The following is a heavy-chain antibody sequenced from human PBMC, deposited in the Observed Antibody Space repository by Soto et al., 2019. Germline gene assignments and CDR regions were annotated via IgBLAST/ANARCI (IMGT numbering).Heavy chain of an antibody. V-gene: IGHV3-30*18. Sequence: PGGSLRLSCAASGFTFSNYGMHWVRQAPGKGLEWVAVISYGGSNKYYADSVKGRFTISRDNSKNTLYLQMNSLRAEDTAVYYCAKDAYGYHYWGQGTLVTVSS. CDR3: AKDAYGYHY. CDR1: GFTFSNYG. CDR2: ISYGGSNK. J-gene: IGHJ4*02. D-gene: IGHD5-18*01.